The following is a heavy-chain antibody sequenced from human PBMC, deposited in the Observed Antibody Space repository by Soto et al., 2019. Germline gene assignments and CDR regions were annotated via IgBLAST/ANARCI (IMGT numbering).Heavy chain of an antibody. D-gene: IGHD3-3*01. Sequence: SETLSLTCTVSGGSISSSSYYWGWIRQPPGKGLEWIGSIYYSGSTYYNPSLKSRVTISVDTSKNQFSLKLSSVTAADTAVYYCARHRLDGFLEWLLFDYWGQGTLVTVSS. CDR3: ARHRLDGFLEWLLFDY. J-gene: IGHJ4*02. CDR2: IYYSGST. V-gene: IGHV4-39*01. CDR1: GGSISSSSYY.